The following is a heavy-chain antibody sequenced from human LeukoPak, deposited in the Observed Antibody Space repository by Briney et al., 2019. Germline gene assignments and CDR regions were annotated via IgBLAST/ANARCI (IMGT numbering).Heavy chain of an antibody. Sequence: GVSLRLSCAASGFTFSSYGMHWVRQAPGKGLEWVAVISYDGSNKYYADSVKGRFTISRDNSKNTLYLQMNSLRAEDTAVYYCAKTLTIFGVVIDAFDIWGQGTMVTVSS. CDR2: ISYDGSNK. V-gene: IGHV3-30*18. CDR3: AKTLTIFGVVIDAFDI. CDR1: GFTFSSYG. J-gene: IGHJ3*02. D-gene: IGHD3-3*01.